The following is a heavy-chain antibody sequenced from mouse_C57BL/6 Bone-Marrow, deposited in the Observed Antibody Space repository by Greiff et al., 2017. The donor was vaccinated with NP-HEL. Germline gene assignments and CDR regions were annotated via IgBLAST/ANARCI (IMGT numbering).Heavy chain of an antibody. D-gene: IGHD1-1*01. CDR2: ISDGGSYT. J-gene: IGHJ4*01. CDR3: ARDRGITTVVAGDY. Sequence: EVKLEESGGGLVKPGGSLKLSCAASGFTFSSYAMSWVRQTPEKRLEWVATISDGGSYTYYPDNVKGRFTISRDNAKNNLYLQMSHLKSEDTAMYYCARDRGITTVVAGDYWGQGTSVTVSS. CDR1: GFTFSSYA. V-gene: IGHV5-4*01.